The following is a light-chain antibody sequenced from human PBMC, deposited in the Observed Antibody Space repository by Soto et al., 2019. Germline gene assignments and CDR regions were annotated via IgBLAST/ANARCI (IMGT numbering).Light chain of an antibody. CDR1: QDISNY. CDR3: QQYNNWPPLT. CDR2: AAS. Sequence: DIQMTQSPSSLSASVGDRVTITCQASQDISNYLNWYQQKPGKAPKLLIYAASSLQSGVPSRFSGSGSGTDFTLTISSLQSEDFAVYYCQQYNNWPPLTFGGGTKVDIK. J-gene: IGKJ4*01. V-gene: IGKV1-33*01.